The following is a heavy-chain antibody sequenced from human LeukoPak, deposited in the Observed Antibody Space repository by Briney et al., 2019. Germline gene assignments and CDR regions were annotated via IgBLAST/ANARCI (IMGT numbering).Heavy chain of an antibody. D-gene: IGHD6-13*01. J-gene: IGHJ1*01. CDR1: GGSMSGYF. CDR3: ARSITSSWYGDFQH. Sequence: MPSETLSLTCTVSGGSMSGYFWSWIRQPPGKGLEWIGYIYYSGSTNYNPSLKSRVTISVDTSKNQFSLKLSSVTAADTAVYYCARSITSSWYGDFQHWGQGTLVTVSS. CDR2: IYYSGST. V-gene: IGHV4-59*01.